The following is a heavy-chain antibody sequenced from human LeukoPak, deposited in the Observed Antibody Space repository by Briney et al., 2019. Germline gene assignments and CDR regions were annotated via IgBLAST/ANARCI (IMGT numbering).Heavy chain of an antibody. CDR3: ARHMTPGWERGSRASLDYGGFFDY. V-gene: IGHV4-39*01. D-gene: IGHD4-17*01. CDR1: GGSISSSSYY. J-gene: IGHJ4*02. Sequence: SETLSLTCTVSGGSISSSSYYWGWIRQPPGKGLEWIGSIYYSGSTYYNPSLKSRVTISVDTSKNQFSLKLSSVTAADTAVYYCARHMTPGWERGSRASLDYGGFFDYWGQGTLVTVSS. CDR2: IYYSGST.